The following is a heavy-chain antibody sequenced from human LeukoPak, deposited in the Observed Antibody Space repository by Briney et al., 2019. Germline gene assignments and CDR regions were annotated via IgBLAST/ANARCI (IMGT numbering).Heavy chain of an antibody. D-gene: IGHD3-16*01. V-gene: IGHV3-23*01. Sequence: GGSLRLSCAASGFTFSSYAMSWVRHAPGKGLEGVSAISGSGGSTYYADSVKGRFTISRDNSKNTLYLQMNSLRAEDTAVYYCAKDVDLGPDAFDIWGQGTMVTVSS. CDR3: AKDVDLGPDAFDI. CDR2: ISGSGGST. CDR1: GFTFSSYA. J-gene: IGHJ3*02.